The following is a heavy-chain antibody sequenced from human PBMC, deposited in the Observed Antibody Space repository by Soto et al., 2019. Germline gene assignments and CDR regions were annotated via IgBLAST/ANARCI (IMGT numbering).Heavy chain of an antibody. J-gene: IGHJ6*02. Sequence: QVQLVESGGGVVQPGRSLRLSCAASGFTFSSYGMHWVRQAPGKGLEWVAVISYDGSNKYYADSVKGRFTISRDNSKNTLYLQMNSLRAEDTAVDYCAKDLLSATFDYRPTSVHYYYYGMDVWGQGTTVTVSS. CDR1: GFTFSSYG. D-gene: IGHD4-4*01. CDR3: AKDLLSATFDYRPTSVHYYYYGMDV. CDR2: ISYDGSNK. V-gene: IGHV3-30*18.